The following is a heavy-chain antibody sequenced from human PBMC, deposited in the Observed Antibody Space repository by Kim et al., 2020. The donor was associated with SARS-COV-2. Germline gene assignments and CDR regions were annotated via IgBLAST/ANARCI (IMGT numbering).Heavy chain of an antibody. CDR3: ASSRAGSGSYCYFDY. CDR1: GGTFSSYA. J-gene: IGHJ4*02. CDR2: IIPIFGTA. V-gene: IGHV1-69*13. D-gene: IGHD1-26*01. Sequence: SVKVSCKASGGTFSSYAISWVRQAPGQGLEWMGGIIPIFGTANYAQKFQGRVTITADESTSTAYMELSSLRSEDTAVYYCASSRAGSGSYCYFDYWGQGTLVTVSS.